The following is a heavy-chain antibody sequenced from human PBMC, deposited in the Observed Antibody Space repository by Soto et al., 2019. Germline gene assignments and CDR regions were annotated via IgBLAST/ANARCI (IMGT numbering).Heavy chain of an antibody. CDR2: ISSSSSYT. J-gene: IGHJ4*02. V-gene: IGHV3-11*06. CDR3: AREAVSAAAGNGY. D-gene: IGHD6-13*01. Sequence: PGGSLRLSCAASGFTFSDYYMSWIRQAPGKGLEWVSYISSSSSYTNYADSVKGRFTISRDNAKNSLYLQMNSLRAEDTAVYYCAREAVSAAAGNGYWGQGTLVTVSS. CDR1: GFTFSDYY.